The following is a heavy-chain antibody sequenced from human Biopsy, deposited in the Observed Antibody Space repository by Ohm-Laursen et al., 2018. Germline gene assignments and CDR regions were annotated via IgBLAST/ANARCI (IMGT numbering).Heavy chain of an antibody. Sequence: SDTLSLTCTVSGGSISSYYWTWIRQPPGKGLEWIGDVYYSGSTNRNPSLKSRVTLAVDTSNNQFSLKLNSVTVADTAVYYCARGSNDHGGLYFDVWGQGTLVAVSS. V-gene: IGHV4-59*07. D-gene: IGHD4-23*01. CDR1: GGSISSYY. J-gene: IGHJ4*02. CDR3: ARGSNDHGGLYFDV. CDR2: VYYSGST.